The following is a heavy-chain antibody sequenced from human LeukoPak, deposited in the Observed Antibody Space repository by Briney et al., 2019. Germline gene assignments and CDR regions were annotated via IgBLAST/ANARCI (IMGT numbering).Heavy chain of an antibody. Sequence: PGGSLRLSCAASGFTFSSYSMNWVRQAPGKGLEWVANIKQDGSEKYYVDSVKGRFTISRDNAKNSLYLQMNSLRAEDTAVYYCARGRSCPYGCYFDYWGQGTLVTVSS. V-gene: IGHV3-7*02. CDR1: GFTFSSYS. D-gene: IGHD2-15*01. CDR3: ARGRSCPYGCYFDY. J-gene: IGHJ4*02. CDR2: IKQDGSEK.